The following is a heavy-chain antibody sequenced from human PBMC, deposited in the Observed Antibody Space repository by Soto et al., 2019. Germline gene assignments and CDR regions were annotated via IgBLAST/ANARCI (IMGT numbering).Heavy chain of an antibody. CDR1: GFSLSNARMG. J-gene: IGHJ5*02. V-gene: IGHV2-26*01. CDR3: ARIGIGFGYCSGGSCYWFDP. D-gene: IGHD2-15*01. CDR2: IFSNDEK. Sequence: QVTLKASGPVLVKPTETLTLTCTVSGFSLSNARMGVSWLHQPPGQALEWLAHIFSNDEKSYSTSLKSRLTISKDTSKSQVVSTSTNIDPVDTATYYCARIGIGFGYCSGGSCYWFDPWGQGAMVTVSS.